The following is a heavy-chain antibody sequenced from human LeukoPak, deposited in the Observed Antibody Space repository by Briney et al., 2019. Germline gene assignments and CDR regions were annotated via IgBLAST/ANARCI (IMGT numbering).Heavy chain of an antibody. CDR2: ISRSGTTI. V-gene: IGHV3-48*03. D-gene: IGHD2-2*02. J-gene: IGHJ3*02. CDR1: GFTFTSYE. Sequence: GGSLRLSCAASGFTFTSYEMNWVRQAPGKALEWVSYISRSGTTIYYADSVKGRFTISRDNAKNSLYLQMNSLSAGDTAVYYCARDHIYTFDIWGQGTMVTVSS. CDR3: ARDHIYTFDI.